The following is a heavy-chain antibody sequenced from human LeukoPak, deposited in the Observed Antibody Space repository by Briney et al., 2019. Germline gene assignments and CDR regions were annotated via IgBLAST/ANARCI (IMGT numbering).Heavy chain of an antibody. CDR3: VRDPRATYGSGSYYFPPNWIDP. V-gene: IGHV3-30*03. D-gene: IGHD3-10*01. CDR2: ISYDGSNK. Sequence: GGSLRLSCAASGFTFSSYGMHWVRQAPGKGLEWVAVISYDGSNKYYADFVKGRFTISRDNSKNTLYLQMNSLRAEDTAVYYCVRDPRATYGSGSYYFPPNWIDPWGQGTLVTVSS. CDR1: GFTFSSYG. J-gene: IGHJ5*02.